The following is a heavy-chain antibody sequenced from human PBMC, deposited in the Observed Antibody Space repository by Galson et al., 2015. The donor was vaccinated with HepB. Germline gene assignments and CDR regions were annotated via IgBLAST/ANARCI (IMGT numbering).Heavy chain of an antibody. D-gene: IGHD3-10*01. CDR2: ISSSSSYI. CDR3: ARDRSYYGSGSYPPAAYWYFDL. CDR1: VFTFSSYSIFSSYS. Sequence: SLRLSCAASVFTFSSYSIFSSYSMNWVRQAPGKGLEWVSSISSSSSYIYYADSVKGRFTISRDNAKNSVYLQMNSLRAEDTAVYYCARDRSYYGSGSYPPAAYWYFDLWGRGTLVTVSS. J-gene: IGHJ2*01. V-gene: IGHV3-21*01.